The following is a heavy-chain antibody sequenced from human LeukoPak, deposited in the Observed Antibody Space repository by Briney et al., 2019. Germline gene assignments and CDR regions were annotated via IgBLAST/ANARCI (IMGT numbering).Heavy chain of an antibody. CDR3: ARDYSGYYSPFDS. Sequence: PGGSLRLSCAASGFTFNIYWIHWVRQAPGKGLVWVSRISSDGIATAYAESVKGRFTISRDNAKNTLYLQMSSLRVDDTGLYYCARDYSGYYSPFDSWGQGTLVTVSS. D-gene: IGHD3-22*01. CDR1: GFTFNIYW. V-gene: IGHV3-74*01. J-gene: IGHJ5*01. CDR2: ISSDGIAT.